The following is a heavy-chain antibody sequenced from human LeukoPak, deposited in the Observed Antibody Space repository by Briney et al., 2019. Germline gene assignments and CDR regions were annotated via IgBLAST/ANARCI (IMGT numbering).Heavy chain of an antibody. D-gene: IGHD1-26*01. CDR1: GFTFSSHA. V-gene: IGHV3-23*01. CDR2: ITGSGAST. J-gene: IGHJ4*02. CDR3: AKDRGIVGATIPFDY. Sequence: PGGSLRLSCAASGFTFSSHAMGWVRQAPGKGLEWVSSITGSGASTYYGDSVKGRFTISRDNSKNTLYLQMNRLRAEDTAVYYCAKDRGIVGATIPFDYWGQGTLVTVSS.